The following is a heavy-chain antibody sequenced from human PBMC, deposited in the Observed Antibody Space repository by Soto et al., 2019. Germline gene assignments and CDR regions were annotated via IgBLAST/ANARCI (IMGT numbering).Heavy chain of an antibody. Sequence: SETLSLTCTVSGGSISSGDYYWSWIRQPPGKGLEWIGYIYYSGGTYYNPSLKSRVTISVDTSKNQFSLKLSSVTAADTAVYYCASGEFGELLYWGQGTLVTVSS. CDR1: GGSISSGDYY. CDR3: ASGEFGELLY. D-gene: IGHD3-10*01. J-gene: IGHJ4*02. CDR2: IYYSGGT. V-gene: IGHV4-30-4*01.